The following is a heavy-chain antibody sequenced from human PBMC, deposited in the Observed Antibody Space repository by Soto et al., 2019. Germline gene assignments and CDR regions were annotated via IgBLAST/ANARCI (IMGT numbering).Heavy chain of an antibody. CDR1: GGSFSGYY. J-gene: IGHJ4*02. Sequence: SETLSLTCAVYGGSFSGYYWSWIRQSPEKGLEWIGEIDHSGSTNQNPSLKSRVSISVDTSKNQFSLKLRSLTAADTAVYYCARGVPDAPDKYYFDSWGLGTLATVSS. CDR2: IDHSGST. CDR3: ARGVPDAPDKYYFDS. V-gene: IGHV4-34*01.